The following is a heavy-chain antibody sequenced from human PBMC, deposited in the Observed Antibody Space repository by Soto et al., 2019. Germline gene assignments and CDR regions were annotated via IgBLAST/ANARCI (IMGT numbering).Heavy chain of an antibody. J-gene: IGHJ4*02. Sequence: EVQLVETGGGLMQPGGSLRLSCAASGFIVSNKHMGWVRQAPGKGLESASILYTDDRTYYADSVKGRFTISRDNSKNTVSLQMNGLRDEDTAMYYCVGAAPGDWGQGTPVTVSS. CDR2: LYTDDRT. CDR3: VGAAPGD. CDR1: GFIVSNKH. V-gene: IGHV3-53*05. D-gene: IGHD3-16*01.